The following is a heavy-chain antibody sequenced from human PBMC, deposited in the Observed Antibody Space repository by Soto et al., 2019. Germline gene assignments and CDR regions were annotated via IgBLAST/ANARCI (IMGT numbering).Heavy chain of an antibody. J-gene: IGHJ4*02. V-gene: IGHV4-39*01. CDR3: ARITGRHLDY. D-gene: IGHD1-20*01. CDR2: IDYSATA. Sequence: PSEILSLTCTVSSGSISVTNVFWGWVRQPPGNGLEWIGNIDYSATAYFSPSLATRVTFHVDTSKNQFYLTLYSVTAADTAVYYCARITGRHLDYWGQGSLVTVSS. CDR1: SGSISVTNVF.